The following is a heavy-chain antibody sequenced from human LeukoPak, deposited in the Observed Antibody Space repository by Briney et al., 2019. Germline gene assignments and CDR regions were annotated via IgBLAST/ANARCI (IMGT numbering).Heavy chain of an antibody. CDR1: GFTLSHYD. CDR3: ARAGRFGELASFDY. Sequence: SGGSLRLSCAASGFTLSHYDMHWVRQVTGKVLEWVSVIYSGGSTYYADSVKGRFTISRDNSKNTLYLQMNSLRAEDTAVYYCARAGRFGELASFDYWGEETLVTV. J-gene: IGHJ4*02. D-gene: IGHD3-10*01. V-gene: IGHV3-66*02. CDR2: IYSGGST.